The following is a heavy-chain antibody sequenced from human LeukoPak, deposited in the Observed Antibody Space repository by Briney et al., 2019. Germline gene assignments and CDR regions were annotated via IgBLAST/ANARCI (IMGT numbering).Heavy chain of an antibody. J-gene: IGHJ6*02. D-gene: IGHD1-26*01. V-gene: IGHV3-21*01. CDR2: ISSCSSYI. CDR1: GFTFSSYS. Sequence: PGGSLRLSCAASGFTFSSYSMNWVRQAPGKGLEWVSSISSCSSYIYYADSVKGRFTISRDNAKNSLYLQMNGLRAEDTAVYYCARDFPWELALDYYYGMDVWGQGTTVTVSS. CDR3: ARDFPWELALDYYYGMDV.